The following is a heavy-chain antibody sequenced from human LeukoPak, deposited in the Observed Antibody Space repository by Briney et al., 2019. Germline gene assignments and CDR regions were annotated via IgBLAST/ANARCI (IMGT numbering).Heavy chain of an antibody. V-gene: IGHV4-59*01. CDR3: ASEGGGRDGYNLGY. CDR1: GGSISSYY. J-gene: IGHJ4*02. D-gene: IGHD5-24*01. CDR2: IYFTGST. Sequence: PSETLSLTCTVSGGSISSYYWSWIRQPPGKGLEWIGYIYFTGSTNYNPSLKSRVTISVDTSKNQFSLKLSSVTAADTAVYYCASEGGGRDGYNLGYWGQGILVTVSS.